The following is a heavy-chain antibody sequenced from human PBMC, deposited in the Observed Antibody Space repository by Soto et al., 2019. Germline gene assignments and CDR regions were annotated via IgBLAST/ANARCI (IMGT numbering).Heavy chain of an antibody. CDR3: ARGGGYDSFDY. CDR1: GASISYGGFS. D-gene: IGHD5-12*01. CDR2: ISHLEST. Sequence: PSETLSLTCTVSGASISYGGFSWSWIRQSPGKGLEWIGYISHLESTYFHPSFKSRLTMSIDRTRNQFSLKLSSVTAADMAVYYCARGGGYDSFDYWGQG. J-gene: IGHJ4*02. V-gene: IGHV4-30-2*06.